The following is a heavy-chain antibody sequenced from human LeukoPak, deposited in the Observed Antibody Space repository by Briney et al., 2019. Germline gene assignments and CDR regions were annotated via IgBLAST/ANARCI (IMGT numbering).Heavy chain of an antibody. J-gene: IGHJ4*02. CDR2: IYPGDSDT. D-gene: IGHD5-24*01. V-gene: IGHV5-51*01. CDR1: GYSFTSYW. Sequence: GESLKISCKGSGYSFTSYWIGWVRQMPGKGLEWMGIIYPGDSDTRYSPSFQGQVTISADKSISTAYLQWSSLKASDTAMYYCATVGEEMATSGHFDYWGQGTLVTVSS. CDR3: ATVGEEMATSGHFDY.